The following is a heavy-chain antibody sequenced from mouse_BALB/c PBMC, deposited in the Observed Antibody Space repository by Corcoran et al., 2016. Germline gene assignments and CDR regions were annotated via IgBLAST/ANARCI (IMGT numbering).Heavy chain of an antibody. Sequence: QIQLVQSGTELKKPGETVKISCKASGYTFTNYGMNWVKQAPGKGLKWMGWINTYTGEPTYADDFKGRFAFALETSASTAYLQINNLKNEDTATYFCARGPRDYYAMDYWGQGTSVTVSS. J-gene: IGHJ4*01. CDR2: INTYTGEP. CDR1: GYTFTNYG. CDR3: ARGPRDYYAMDY. V-gene: IGHV9-3-1*01.